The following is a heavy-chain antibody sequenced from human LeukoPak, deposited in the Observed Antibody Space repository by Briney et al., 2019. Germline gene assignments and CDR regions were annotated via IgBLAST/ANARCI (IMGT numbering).Heavy chain of an antibody. D-gene: IGHD3-10*01. CDR2: VNQDGTEK. V-gene: IGHV3-7*01. CDR1: GFTFNKYW. J-gene: IGHJ4*01. Sequence: GGSLRLSCAASGFTFNKYWMTWVRQAPGKGLEWVANVNQDGTEKYYVDSVKGRFNISRDNAKNSLYLHMNSLRAEDTAVYYCARSKAGGYCCHGTLVIVST. CDR3: ARSKAGGY.